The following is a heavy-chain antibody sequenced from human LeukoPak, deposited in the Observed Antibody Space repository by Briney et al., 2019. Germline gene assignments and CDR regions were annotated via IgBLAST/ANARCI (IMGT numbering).Heavy chain of an antibody. J-gene: IGHJ4*02. CDR1: GGTFSSHG. V-gene: IGHV1-69*13. D-gene: IGHD3-22*01. Sequence: SVKVSCKASGGTFSSHGITWVRQAPGQGLEWMGGIIPIFGTGNYAQKFQGRVTITADESTSTVYMELSSLRSEDTGVYYCARSFDSSGYYYPVRYWGQGTLVTVSS. CDR2: IIPIFGTG. CDR3: ARSFDSSGYYYPVRY.